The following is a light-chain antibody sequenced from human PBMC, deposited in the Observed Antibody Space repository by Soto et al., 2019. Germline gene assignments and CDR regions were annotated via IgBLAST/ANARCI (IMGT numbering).Light chain of an antibody. V-gene: IGLV2-14*01. Sequence: QSALTQPASVSGSRGQSITISCTGTSSDIGGYNYVSWYQQHPGKAPKLMIYDVSYRPSGVSNRFSGSKSGNTASLTISGLQAEDEAAYYCSSYATYSSDVLFGGGTQLTVL. CDR3: SSYATYSSDVL. CDR1: SSDIGGYNY. CDR2: DVS. J-gene: IGLJ2*01.